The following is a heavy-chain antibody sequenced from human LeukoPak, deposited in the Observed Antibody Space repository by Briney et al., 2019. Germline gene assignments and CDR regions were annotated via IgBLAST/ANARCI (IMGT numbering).Heavy chain of an antibody. Sequence: GGSLRLSCAASGFTFSSYSMNWVRQAPGKGLEWVSSISSSSSYIYYADSVKGRFTISRDNAKNSLYLQMNSLRAEDTAVYYCARVPMIVVAPFDYWGQGTLVTVSS. J-gene: IGHJ4*02. CDR1: GFTFSSYS. V-gene: IGHV3-21*01. CDR3: ARVPMIVVAPFDY. CDR2: ISSSSSYI. D-gene: IGHD3-22*01.